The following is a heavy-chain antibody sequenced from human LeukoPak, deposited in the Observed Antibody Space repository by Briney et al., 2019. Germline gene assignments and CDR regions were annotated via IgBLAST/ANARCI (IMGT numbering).Heavy chain of an antibody. CDR1: GFTFSSYG. CDR2: IWYDGSNK. Sequence: GGSLRLSCAASGFTFSSYGMHWVRQAPGKGLEWVAVIWYDGSNKYYADSVKGRFTISRDNSKNTLYLQMNSLRAEDTAVYYCARDAATGYSGYEVFDYWGQGTLVTVSS. CDR3: ARDAATGYSGYEVFDY. D-gene: IGHD5-12*01. J-gene: IGHJ4*02. V-gene: IGHV3-33*01.